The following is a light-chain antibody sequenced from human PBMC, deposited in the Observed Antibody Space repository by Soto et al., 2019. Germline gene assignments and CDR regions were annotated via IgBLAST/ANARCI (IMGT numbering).Light chain of an antibody. Sequence: IQMTQSPSSLSASVGDRVTITCRASQSISSYLNWYQQKPGKAPKLLIYAASSLQSGVPSRFSGSGSGTDFTLTISSLQPEDFATYYCQQYNTYSSLTFGGGTKV. CDR2: AAS. CDR1: QSISSY. J-gene: IGKJ4*01. V-gene: IGKV1-39*01. CDR3: QQYNTYSSLT.